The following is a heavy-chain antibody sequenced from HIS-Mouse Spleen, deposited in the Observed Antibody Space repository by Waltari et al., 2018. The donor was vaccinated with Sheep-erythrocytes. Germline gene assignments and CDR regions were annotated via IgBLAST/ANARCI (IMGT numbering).Heavy chain of an antibody. V-gene: IGHV4-34*01. CDR1: GGSFSGYY. Sequence: QVQLQQWGAGLLKPSETLSPTCALYGGSFSGYYWSWIRQPPGKGLEWIGEINHSGSTNYNPSLKSRVTISVDTSKNQFSLKLSSVTAADTAVYYCALSVDLAGAFDIWGQGTMVTVSS. D-gene: IGHD6-19*01. CDR2: INHSGST. CDR3: ALSVDLAGAFDI. J-gene: IGHJ3*02.